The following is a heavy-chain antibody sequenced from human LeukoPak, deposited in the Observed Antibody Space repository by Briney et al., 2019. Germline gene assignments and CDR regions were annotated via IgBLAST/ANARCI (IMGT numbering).Heavy chain of an antibody. CDR2: ISYDGSNE. J-gene: IGHJ4*02. D-gene: IGHD3-22*01. CDR1: GFTFSSYV. CDR3: AKDLDYYDSSGGLDY. Sequence: QSGGSLRLSCAASGFTFSSYVMHWVRQAPGKGLEWVAIISYDGSNEYYADSVKGRFTISRDNSKNTLYLQMNSLRAEDTAVYYCAKDLDYYDSSGGLDYWGQGTLVTVSS. V-gene: IGHV3-30*04.